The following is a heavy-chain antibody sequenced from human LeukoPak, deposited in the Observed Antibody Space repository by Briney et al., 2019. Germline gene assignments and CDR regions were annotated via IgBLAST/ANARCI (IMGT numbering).Heavy chain of an antibody. CDR3: VKEGRETVII. J-gene: IGHJ1*01. CDR2: ISYDGGNE. CDR1: GFTFRDYG. Sequence: GGSLRLSCLASGFTFRDYGMHWVRQAPGRGLEGVAVISYDGGNEYYADSVKGRFTISRDNSKNTLYLQMNSLSAEDTAVYYCVKEGRETVIIWGQGTLVTVSS. V-gene: IGHV3-30*18. D-gene: IGHD3-10*01.